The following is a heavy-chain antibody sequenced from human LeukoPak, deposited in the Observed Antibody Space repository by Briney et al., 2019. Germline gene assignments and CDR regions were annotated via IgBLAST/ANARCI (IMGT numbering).Heavy chain of an antibody. CDR2: IYTSGGP. V-gene: IGHV4-4*07. CDR1: GGSLSIYY. J-gene: IGHJ4*02. D-gene: IGHD1-26*01. CDR3: AGGEYSGNYDC. Sequence: SETLSLTCTISGGSLSIYYWSWIRQPAGKGLEWIGRIYTSGGPDYNPSLKSRVTMSVDTSKNQFSLKLSSVTAADTAVYYCAGGEYSGNYDCWGQGTLVTVSS.